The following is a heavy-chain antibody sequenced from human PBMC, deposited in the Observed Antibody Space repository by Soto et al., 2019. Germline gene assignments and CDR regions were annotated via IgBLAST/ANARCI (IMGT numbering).Heavy chain of an antibody. CDR3: ARSAANYGSAPVLAFDI. CDR2: IFSNDEK. CDR1: GFSLSNARVG. D-gene: IGHD3-10*01. V-gene: IGHV2-26*01. J-gene: IGHJ3*02. Sequence: QVTLKESGPVLVRPTETLTLTCTVSGFSLSNARVGVSWIRQPPGKALEWLAHIFSNDEKSYSTSLKSRLTISKDTSKSQVVLTMTNMDPVDTATYYCARSAANYGSAPVLAFDIWGQGTMVTVSS.